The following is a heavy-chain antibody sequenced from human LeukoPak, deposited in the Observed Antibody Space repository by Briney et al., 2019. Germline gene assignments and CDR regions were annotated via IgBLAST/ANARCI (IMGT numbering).Heavy chain of an antibody. CDR2: INQDGRGK. CDR1: GFTFSTYW. V-gene: IGHV3-7*03. CDR3: ARAVTSTEGY. D-gene: IGHD4-17*01. Sequence: GGSLRLSCAASGFTFSTYWMTWVRKAPGKGLEWVASINQDGRGKFYVDSVKGRFTISRDNAQKSLYLEMNSLRAEDTAFYYCARAVTSTEGYWGQGTLVTVSS. J-gene: IGHJ4*02.